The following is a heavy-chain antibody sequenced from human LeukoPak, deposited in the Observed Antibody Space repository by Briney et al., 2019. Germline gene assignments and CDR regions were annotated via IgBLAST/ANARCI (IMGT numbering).Heavy chain of an antibody. CDR3: ARGWYCSGGSCAGFDP. Sequence: GASVKVSCKASGYTFTSYYMHWVRQAPGQGLEWMGIINPSGGSTSYARKFQGRVTMTRDTSISTAYMELSRLRSDDTAVYYCARGWYCSGGSCAGFDPWGQGTLVTVSS. CDR1: GYTFTSYY. J-gene: IGHJ5*02. D-gene: IGHD2-15*01. CDR2: INPSGGST. V-gene: IGHV1-46*01.